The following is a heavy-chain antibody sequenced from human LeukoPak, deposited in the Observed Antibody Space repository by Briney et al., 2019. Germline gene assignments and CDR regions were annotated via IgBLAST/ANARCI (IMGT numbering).Heavy chain of an antibody. CDR1: GVSSSSSY. CDR3: ARHRFASPLDS. CDR2: IFYTGDS. D-gene: IGHD2-21*01. J-gene: IGHJ4*02. Sequence: PSETLSLTCTVSGVSSSSSYWSWIRQPPGKGLEWIGYIFYTGDSNHNPSFKSRVSISLDTSKDQISLKLSSVAAADTAVYYCARHRFASPLDSWGQGTLVTVSS. V-gene: IGHV4-59*08.